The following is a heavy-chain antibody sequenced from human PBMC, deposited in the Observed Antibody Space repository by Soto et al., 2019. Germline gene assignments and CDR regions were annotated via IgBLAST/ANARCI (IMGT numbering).Heavy chain of an antibody. V-gene: IGHV3-23*01. CDR1: GFTFSSYA. J-gene: IGHJ4*02. CDR2: ISGSGGST. CDR3: AKEPGYYDSSGYFLFTYY. Sequence: GSLRLSCAASGFTFSSYAMSWVRQAPGKGLEWVSAISGSGGSTYYADSVKGWFTISRDNSKNTLYLQMNSLRAEDTAVYYCAKEPGYYDSSGYFLFTYYWGQGTLVTVSS. D-gene: IGHD3-22*01.